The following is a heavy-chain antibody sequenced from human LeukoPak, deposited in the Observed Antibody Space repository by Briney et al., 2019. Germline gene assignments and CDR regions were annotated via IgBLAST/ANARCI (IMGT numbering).Heavy chain of an antibody. D-gene: IGHD1-26*01. CDR2: INPKSGGT. V-gene: IGHV1-2*04. CDR1: GYTFTGYH. Sequence: GASVKVSCKASGYTFTGYHIHWVRQAPGQGLEWMGWINPKSGGTNYAQKFEGWVTMTRDTSMSTVYMELSRLKSDDTAVYYCARDSGWEVVLYASEIWGQGTMVTASS. CDR3: ARDSGWEVVLYASEI. J-gene: IGHJ3*02.